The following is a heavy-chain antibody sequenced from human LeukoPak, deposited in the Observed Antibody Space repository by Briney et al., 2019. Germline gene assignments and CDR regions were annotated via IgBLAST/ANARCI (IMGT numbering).Heavy chain of an antibody. CDR2: INHSGST. Sequence: SETLSLTCAVYGGSFSGYYWSWLRQPPGKGLEWIGEINHSGSTNYNPSLKSRVTISVDTSKNQFSLKLSSVTAADTAVYYCARLRFGRYFDRLLSYYYYYGMDVWGQGTTVTVSS. CDR1: GGSFSGYY. CDR3: ARLRFGRYFDRLLSYYYYYGMDV. J-gene: IGHJ6*02. V-gene: IGHV4-34*01. D-gene: IGHD3-9*01.